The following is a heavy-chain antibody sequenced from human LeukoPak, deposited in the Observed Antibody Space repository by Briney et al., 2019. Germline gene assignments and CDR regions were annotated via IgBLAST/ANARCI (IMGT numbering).Heavy chain of an antibody. CDR1: GFTFSNAW. CDR2: IKSKTDGGTI. J-gene: IGHJ4*02. D-gene: IGHD3-10*01. Sequence: PGGSLRLSCAASGFTFSNAWMNWVRQAPGKGPEWVGRIKSKTDGGTIDYAAPVKGRFTISRDDSKNTLYLQMNSLKTEDTAVYYCMTDDFTLVRGVIIDHWGQGTLVTVSS. V-gene: IGHV3-15*01. CDR3: MTDDFTLVRGVIIDH.